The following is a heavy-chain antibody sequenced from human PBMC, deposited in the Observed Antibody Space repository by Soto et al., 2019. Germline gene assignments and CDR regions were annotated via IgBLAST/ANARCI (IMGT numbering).Heavy chain of an antibody. CDR1: GYTFTGYY. CDR2: INPKTGDT. D-gene: IGHD6-6*01. V-gene: IGHV1-2*02. J-gene: IGHJ4*02. CDR3: VTGDHLVR. Sequence: QMQLVQSGAEARKPGASVKVSCKTSGYTFTGYYLNWVRQAPGRGLEWVGWINPKTGDTNNAQKFQGRVTMTTDPSISTGYMELSGLKSADTAVYYCVTGDHLVRWGQGTRVTVSS.